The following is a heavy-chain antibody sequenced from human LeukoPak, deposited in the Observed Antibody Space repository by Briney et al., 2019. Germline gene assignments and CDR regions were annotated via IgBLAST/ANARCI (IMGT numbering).Heavy chain of an antibody. CDR2: ISYDGSNK. V-gene: IGHV3-30*18. CDR3: AEEYKSWGQSLLTDF. Sequence: PGGSLRLSCAAYGFTFSNYGMHWVRQAPGKGLEWVAVISYDGSNKYYADSVKGRFTISRDNSEKTLYLLVNSLRAEDTAVYYCAEEYKSWGQSLLTDFWGQGTLVTVSS. J-gene: IGHJ1*01. CDR1: GFTFSNYG. D-gene: IGHD3-16*01.